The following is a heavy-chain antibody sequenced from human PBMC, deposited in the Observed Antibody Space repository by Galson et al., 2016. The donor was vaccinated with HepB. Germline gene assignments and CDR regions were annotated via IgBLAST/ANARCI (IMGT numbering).Heavy chain of an antibody. CDR2: IDPFDSYI. D-gene: IGHD4-17*01. Sequence: QSGAEVTKPGESLTISCQGSGYSFSNYWISWVRQMPGKGLEWMGRIDPFDSYINYSPSFQGHVTISADKSISTAYLNWSSLKASDTAMYYCATQGAYGDYGRWYFDLWGRGTLVTVSS. CDR1: GYSFSNYW. V-gene: IGHV5-10-1*01. CDR3: ATQGAYGDYGRWYFDL. J-gene: IGHJ2*01.